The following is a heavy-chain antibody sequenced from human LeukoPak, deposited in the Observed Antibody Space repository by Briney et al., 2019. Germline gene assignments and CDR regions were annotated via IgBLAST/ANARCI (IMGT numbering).Heavy chain of an antibody. Sequence: GGSLRLSCAASGFTFSSYAMSWVRQVPGKGLEWVSAISGSGGSTYYADSVKGRFTISRDNSKNTLYLQMNSLRAEDTAVYYCAKDLAFWSGYYIRYFQHWGQGTLVTVSS. J-gene: IGHJ1*01. V-gene: IGHV3-23*01. CDR3: AKDLAFWSGYYIRYFQH. CDR2: ISGSGGST. CDR1: GFTFSSYA. D-gene: IGHD3-3*01.